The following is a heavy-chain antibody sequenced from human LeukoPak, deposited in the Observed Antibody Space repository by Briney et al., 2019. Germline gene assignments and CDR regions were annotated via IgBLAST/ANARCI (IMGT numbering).Heavy chain of an antibody. V-gene: IGHV4-38-2*02. CDR1: GFSISSGHY. CDR3: ARIFIRNGYSSYFDC. J-gene: IGHJ4*02. Sequence: PSETLSLTCTVSGFSISSGHYWGWVRQPPGAGLEWIGSVYQSGTTYYNPSLKSRVTTSVDMSKNQFSLRLRPVNAADTAVYYCARIFIRNGYSSYFDCWGQGTLVTVSS. CDR2: VYQSGTT. D-gene: IGHD5-18*01.